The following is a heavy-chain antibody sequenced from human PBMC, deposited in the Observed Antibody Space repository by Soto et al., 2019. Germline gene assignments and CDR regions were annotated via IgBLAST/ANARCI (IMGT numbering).Heavy chain of an antibody. V-gene: IGHV4-34*01. CDR3: ARDCSSTSCPFDP. CDR1: GGSFSGYY. D-gene: IGHD2-2*01. Sequence: QVQLQQWGAGLLKPSETLSLTCAVYGGSFSGYYWSWIRQPPGKGLEWIGEINHSGSTKYNPSLKSRVTISVYTSKNPFSLKLSSVTAADTAVYYCARDCSSTSCPFDPWGQGTLVTVSS. J-gene: IGHJ5*02. CDR2: INHSGST.